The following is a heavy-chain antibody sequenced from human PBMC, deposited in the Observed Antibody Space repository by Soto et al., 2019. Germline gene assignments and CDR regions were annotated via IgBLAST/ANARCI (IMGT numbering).Heavy chain of an antibody. J-gene: IGHJ4*02. CDR2: ISYSGTT. V-gene: IGHV4-30-4*01. D-gene: IGHD4-17*01. Sequence: QVQLQESGPGLVKPSQTLSLTCTVSGGSISSGNYYWRWIRQPPVKGLEWIGFISYSGTTHYSASLRSRVSISVDTSKNQFSLDLSSVTAADTAVYYCATMGTPVTGLYYFDYWGQGTLVTVSS. CDR1: GGSISSGNYY. CDR3: ATMGTPVTGLYYFDY.